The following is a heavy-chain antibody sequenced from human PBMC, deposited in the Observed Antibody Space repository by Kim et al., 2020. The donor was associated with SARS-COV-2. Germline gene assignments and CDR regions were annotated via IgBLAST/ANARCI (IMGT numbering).Heavy chain of an antibody. V-gene: IGHV4-61*01. CDR2: IYYSGST. CDR3: ARAPYYDSSGYPLSGNWFDP. D-gene: IGHD3-22*01. Sequence: SETLSLTCTVSGGSVSSGSYYWSWIRQPPGKGLEWIGYIYYSGSTNYNPSLKSRVTISVDTSKNQFSLKLSSVTAADTAVYYCARAPYYDSSGYPLSGNWFDPWGQGTLVTVSS. J-gene: IGHJ5*02. CDR1: GGSVSSGSYY.